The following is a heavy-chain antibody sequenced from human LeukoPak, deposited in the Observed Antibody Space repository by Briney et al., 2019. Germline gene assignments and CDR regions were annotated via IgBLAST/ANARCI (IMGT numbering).Heavy chain of an antibody. CDR1: GFTFSSYD. D-gene: IGHD4-17*01. CDR2: INTAGDT. V-gene: IGHV3-13*04. J-gene: IGHJ4*02. Sequence: GGSLRLSCAASGFTFSSYDMHWVRQTTGKGLEWVSAINTAGDTYYAASVKGRFTTSRDNSKNTVYLQMNSLRVEDTAVYYCARGRRDYGDYPYWGQGTLVTVSS. CDR3: ARGRRDYGDYPY.